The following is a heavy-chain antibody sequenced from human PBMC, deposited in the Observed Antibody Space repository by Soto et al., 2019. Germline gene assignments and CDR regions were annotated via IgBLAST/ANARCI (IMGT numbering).Heavy chain of an antibody. CDR2: ISYSGTA. Sequence: QVQLQESGPGLVKTSETLSLTCTVSGGSVSSGPYHWNWVRQPPGKGPEWLGHISYSGTANYNPSLRGRVTMATDTSMNQFSLRLTSVTAADTAVYYCMRSHGAYWGQGALVTVSP. V-gene: IGHV4-61*01. CDR3: MRSHGAY. D-gene: IGHD2-8*01. J-gene: IGHJ4*02. CDR1: GGSVSSGPYH.